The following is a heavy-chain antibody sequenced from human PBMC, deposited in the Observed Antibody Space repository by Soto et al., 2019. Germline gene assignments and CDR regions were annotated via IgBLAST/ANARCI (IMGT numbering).Heavy chain of an antibody. D-gene: IGHD1-26*01. CDR2: ISSGSTYT. CDR3: ASKREFSSYYN. Sequence: QVQLVESGGGLVKPGGSLRLSCAPSGFSFSDYYMSWIRQAPGKGLEWISYISSGSTYTKYADSVKGRFTISRDNAKNSLYLQMNSLTVEDTAVYYCASKREFSSYYNWGQGTLVTVSS. V-gene: IGHV3-11*06. CDR1: GFSFSDYY. J-gene: IGHJ4*02.